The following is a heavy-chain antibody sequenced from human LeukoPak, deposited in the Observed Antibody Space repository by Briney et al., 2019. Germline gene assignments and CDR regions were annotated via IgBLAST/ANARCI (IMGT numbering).Heavy chain of an antibody. CDR3: AREHCSSTSCYRGNSFDI. D-gene: IGHD2-2*01. V-gene: IGHV1-18*01. CDR1: GYAFTGHG. CDR2: ISTYNGNT. J-gene: IGHJ3*02. Sequence: ASVKVSCKASGYAFTGHGISGVRQAPGPGLEWMGWISTYNGNTNYAQKLQGRVTLTTDKSTSTAYMELRSLRSDDTAVYYCAREHCSSTSCYRGNSFDIWGQGTMVTVSS.